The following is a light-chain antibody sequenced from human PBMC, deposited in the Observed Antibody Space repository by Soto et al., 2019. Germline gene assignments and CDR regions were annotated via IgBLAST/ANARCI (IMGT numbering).Light chain of an antibody. J-gene: IGLJ1*01. CDR3: CSYAGTFIPYV. Sequence: QSALTQPRSVSGSPGQSVTISCTGTISDVGGHNYVSWYQQHAGGVPKLIIHDVTERSSGVPNRVSGSKSGNTASLTISGLQAEDEADYYCCSYAGTFIPYVFGTGTTVTAL. V-gene: IGLV2-11*01. CDR1: ISDVGGHNY. CDR2: DVT.